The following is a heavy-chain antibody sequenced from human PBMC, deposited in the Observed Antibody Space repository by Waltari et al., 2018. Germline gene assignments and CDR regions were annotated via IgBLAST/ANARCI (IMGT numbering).Heavy chain of an antibody. J-gene: IGHJ4*02. V-gene: IGHV1-69*04. Sequence: QVQLVQSGAEVKKPGSSVKVSCKASGGPLSSYDIMWVRQAPGQGLEWMGRIIPILGIANYAQKFQGRVTITADESTSTAYMELSSLRSEDTAVYYCARSYSSSWAHFDYWGQGTLVTVSS. CDR1: GGPLSSYD. CDR2: IIPILGIA. D-gene: IGHD6-13*01. CDR3: ARSYSSSWAHFDY.